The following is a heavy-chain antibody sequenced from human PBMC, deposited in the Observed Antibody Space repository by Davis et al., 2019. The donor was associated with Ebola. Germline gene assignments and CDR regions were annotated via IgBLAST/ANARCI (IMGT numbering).Heavy chain of an antibody. CDR1: GDSVSSNTAA. CDR3: ARDPPYDQGYDY. Sequence: SQTPSLTCVISGDSVSSNTAAWNWIRQSPSRGLEWLGRTYYRSKWFVDYAVSVKSRMTINSDTSKNQFSLQLSSVTPEDTAVYYCARDPPYDQGYDYWGQGILVTVSS. V-gene: IGHV6-1*01. J-gene: IGHJ4*02. CDR2: TYYRSKWFV. D-gene: IGHD3-22*01.